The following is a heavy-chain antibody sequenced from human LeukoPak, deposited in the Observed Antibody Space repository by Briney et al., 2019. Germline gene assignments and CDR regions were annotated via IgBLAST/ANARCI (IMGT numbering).Heavy chain of an antibody. Sequence: ASVKVSCKASGGTFSSYAISWVRQAPGQGLEWMGGIIPIFGTANYAQKFQGRVTITADESTSTAYTELSSLRSEDTAVYYCARDGWGSTSSLDYWGQGTLVTVSS. CDR2: IIPIFGTA. D-gene: IGHD2-2*01. J-gene: IGHJ4*02. CDR3: ARDGWGSTSSLDY. CDR1: GGTFSSYA. V-gene: IGHV1-69*13.